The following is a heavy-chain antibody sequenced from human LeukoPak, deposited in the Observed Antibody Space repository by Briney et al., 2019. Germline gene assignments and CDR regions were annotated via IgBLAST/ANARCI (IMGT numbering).Heavy chain of an antibody. Sequence: ASVKVSCKASGYTFTSYDTNWVRQATGQGLEWMGWMNPNSGNTGYAQKFQGRVTMTRNTSISTAYMELSSLRSEDTAVYYCARAVHDFWSGYYLDYWGQGTLVTVSS. CDR1: GYTFTSYD. D-gene: IGHD3-3*01. CDR2: MNPNSGNT. V-gene: IGHV1-8*01. J-gene: IGHJ4*02. CDR3: ARAVHDFWSGYYLDY.